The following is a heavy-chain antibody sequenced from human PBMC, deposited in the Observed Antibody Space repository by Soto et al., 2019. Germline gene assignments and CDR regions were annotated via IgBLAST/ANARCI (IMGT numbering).Heavy chain of an antibody. D-gene: IGHD3-10*01. CDR1: GYTITSYA. CDR2: INAGNGNT. Sequence: QVQLVQSGAEDKKPGASVKVASRASGYTITSYAIHWVRQAPGQRHERMGWINAGNGNTKYSQTFQGRVTITRDTFAITPYMHLSSLRSELTAVYYCAIGVPIFMDCWGQGTLVTVSS. J-gene: IGHJ4*02. V-gene: IGHV1-3*05. CDR3: AIGVPIFMDC.